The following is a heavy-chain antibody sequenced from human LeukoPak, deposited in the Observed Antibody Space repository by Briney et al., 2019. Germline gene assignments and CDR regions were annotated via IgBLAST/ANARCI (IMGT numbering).Heavy chain of an antibody. Sequence: ASVKVSCKVSGYTLTELSMHWVRQAPGKGLEWMGGFDPEDGETIYAQKFQGRVTMTEDTSTDTAYMELSSLRSEDTAVYYCATYYYDRSGYPLGMPYWGQGTLVTVSS. CDR3: ATYYYDRSGYPLGMPY. V-gene: IGHV1-24*01. D-gene: IGHD3-22*01. CDR1: GYTLTELS. J-gene: IGHJ4*02. CDR2: FDPEDGET.